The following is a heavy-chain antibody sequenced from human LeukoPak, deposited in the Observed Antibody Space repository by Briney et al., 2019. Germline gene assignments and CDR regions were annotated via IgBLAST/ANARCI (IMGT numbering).Heavy chain of an antibody. CDR3: ASRYSYGAFDI. D-gene: IGHD5-18*01. CDR2: IYHSGST. Sequence: SETLSLTCTVSGGSVSSGSYYWSWVRQPPGKGLEWIGYIYHSGSTYYNPSLKSRVTISVDRSKNQFSLKLSSVTAADTAVYYCASRYSYGAFDIWGQGTMVTVSS. CDR1: GGSVSSGSYY. V-gene: IGHV4-30-2*01. J-gene: IGHJ3*02.